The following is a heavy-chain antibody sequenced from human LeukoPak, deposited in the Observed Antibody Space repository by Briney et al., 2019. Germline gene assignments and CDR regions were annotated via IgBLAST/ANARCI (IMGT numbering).Heavy chain of an antibody. Sequence: SETLSLTCAVYGGSFNNYYWSWIRQPPGKGLQWIGEINHSGSTNYNPSLKSRVTISVDTSKNQFSLKLSSVTAADTAVYYCARGSHSYGYRPFDYWGQGTLVTVSS. CDR1: GGSFNNYY. CDR3: ARGSHSYGYRPFDY. D-gene: IGHD5-18*01. V-gene: IGHV4-34*01. CDR2: INHSGST. J-gene: IGHJ4*02.